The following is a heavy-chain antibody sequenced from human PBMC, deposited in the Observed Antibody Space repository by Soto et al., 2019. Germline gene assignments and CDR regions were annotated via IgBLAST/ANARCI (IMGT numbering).Heavy chain of an antibody. Sequence: SETLSLTCAVFGDSISSNDWWTWVRQSPEKGLEWIGEIHRSGRFNYNPSLKSRATISVDKSKNHFSLEMSSVTAADTALYYCVRGGRYPYGMDVWGQGTMVTVSS. CDR2: IHRSGRF. D-gene: IGHD6-19*01. J-gene: IGHJ6*02. CDR1: GDSISSNDW. CDR3: VRGGRYPYGMDV. V-gene: IGHV4-4*02.